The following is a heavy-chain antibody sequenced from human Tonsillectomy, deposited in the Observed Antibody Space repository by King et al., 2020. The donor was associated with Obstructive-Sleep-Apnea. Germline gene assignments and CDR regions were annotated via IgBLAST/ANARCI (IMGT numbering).Heavy chain of an antibody. CDR1: GFTFSNAW. CDR2: IKSKTEGGTK. J-gene: IGHJ4*02. V-gene: IGHV3-15*01. Sequence: QLVQSGGGLVKPGGSLRLSCAAPGFTFSNAWMRWVPRAPGKGLEWVGRIKSKTEGGTKDYAAPVKGRFTISRDDSKNTLYLQMNRLKTEDTAVYYCSSEVGSTWGQGTLVTVSS. D-gene: IGHD3-10*01. CDR3: SSEVGST.